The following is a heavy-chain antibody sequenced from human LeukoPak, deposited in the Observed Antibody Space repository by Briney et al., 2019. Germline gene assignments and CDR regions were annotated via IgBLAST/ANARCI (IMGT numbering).Heavy chain of an antibody. CDR3: ARIYSGKGEIDY. CDR2: IYHSGST. Sequence: SETLSLTCAVSGYSISSGYYWGWIRQPPGKGLEWIGSIYHSGSTYYNPSLKSRVTISVGTSKNQFSLKLSSVTAADTAVYYCARIYSGKGEIDYWGQGTLVTVSS. D-gene: IGHD1-26*01. CDR1: GYSISSGYY. J-gene: IGHJ4*02. V-gene: IGHV4-38-2*01.